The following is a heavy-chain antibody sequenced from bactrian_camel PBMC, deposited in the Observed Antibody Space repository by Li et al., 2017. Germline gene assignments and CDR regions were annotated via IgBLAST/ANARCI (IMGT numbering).Heavy chain of an antibody. CDR2: IDNDGRT. CDR1: GVMYRRNC. D-gene: IGHD3*01. Sequence: HVQLVESGGGSVQAGGSLKLSCVVSGVMYRRNCMAWFCQAPGKEREGVQAIDNDGRTRYGKIDSVKGRFTISRDNAKPTMYLQMDNLQPEDTATYYCAEGRSSRGEHCYSLNYWGQGTQVTVSA. CDR3: AEGRSSRGEHCYSLNY. V-gene: IGHV3S53*01. J-gene: IGHJ4*01.